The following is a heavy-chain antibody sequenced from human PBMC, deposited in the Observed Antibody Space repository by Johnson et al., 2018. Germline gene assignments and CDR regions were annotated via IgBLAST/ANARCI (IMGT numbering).Heavy chain of an antibody. V-gene: IGHV3-15*01. J-gene: IGHJ6*02. CDR3: AGYSSGWFYYCLDV. Sequence: VQLVQSGGGLAEPGGSLRLSCAASGFLFSKAWMSWVRQAPGKGLEWVGLIKSKTDGGTTDYAAPLKDRFIIPRDDSESTLYLQMNRPKTDDTAVYYCAGYSSGWFYYCLDVWGQGTTVTGSS. CDR1: GFLFSKAW. CDR2: IKSKTDGGTT. D-gene: IGHD6-19*01.